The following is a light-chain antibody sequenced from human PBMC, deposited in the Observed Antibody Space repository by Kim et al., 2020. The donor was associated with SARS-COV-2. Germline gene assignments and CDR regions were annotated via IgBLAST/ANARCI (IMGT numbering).Light chain of an antibody. Sequence: SSELTQDPAVSVALGQTVRITCQGDSLRSYYASWYQQKPGQAPVRVIYGKNNRPSGISDRFSGANSGNTASLTITGAQAEDEADYYCNSWDSSANHVLFGGGTKLTVL. CDR1: SLRSYY. J-gene: IGLJ2*01. CDR2: GKN. V-gene: IGLV3-19*02. CDR3: NSWDSSANHVL.